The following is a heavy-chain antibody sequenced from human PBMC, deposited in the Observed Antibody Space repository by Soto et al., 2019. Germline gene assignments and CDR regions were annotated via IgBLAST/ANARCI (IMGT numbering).Heavy chain of an antibody. CDR1: GGSISSGDYY. CDR2: IYYSGST. CDR3: ARYEYSSTWYGRYYFDY. Sequence: SETLSLTCTVPGGSISSGDYYWSWIRQPPGKGLEWIGYIYYSGSTYYNPSLKSRVTISRDNSKNTLYLQMNSLRAEDTAVYYCARYEYSSTWYGRYYFDYWGQGTLVTVSS. J-gene: IGHJ4*02. D-gene: IGHD6-13*01. V-gene: IGHV4-30-4*01.